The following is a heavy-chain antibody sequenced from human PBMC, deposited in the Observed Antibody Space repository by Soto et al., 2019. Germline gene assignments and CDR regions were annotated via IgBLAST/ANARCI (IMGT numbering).Heavy chain of an antibody. CDR2: IIPIFGTA. V-gene: IGHV1-69*01. CDR3: ARDSRIVGATTPAYNWFDP. CDR1: GGTFSSYA. J-gene: IGHJ5*02. Sequence: QVQLVQSGAEVKKPGSSVKVSCKASGGTFSSYAISWVRQAPGQGLEWMGGIIPIFGTANYAQKFQGRVTITADESTSTAYMELSSLSSEDTAVYYCARDSRIVGATTPAYNWFDPWGQGTLVTVSS. D-gene: IGHD1-26*01.